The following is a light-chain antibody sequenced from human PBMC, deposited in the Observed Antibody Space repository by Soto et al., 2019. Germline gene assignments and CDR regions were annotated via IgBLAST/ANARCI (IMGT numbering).Light chain of an antibody. CDR3: QQYDNYPLT. Sequence: DIQMTQSHSTLSASVGRRVTISCRASQSVRSWLAWYQQKPGTAPKIMIFDASRLESGVPSRFSGSAYGTEFNLTISSLQTDDFATYYCQQYDNYPLTFGGGTKVDIK. CDR1: QSVRSW. J-gene: IGKJ4*01. V-gene: IGKV1-5*01. CDR2: DAS.